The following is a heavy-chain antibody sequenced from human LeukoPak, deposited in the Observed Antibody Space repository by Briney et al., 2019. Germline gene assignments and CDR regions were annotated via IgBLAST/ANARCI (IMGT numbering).Heavy chain of an antibody. J-gene: IGHJ4*02. CDR2: ISAYNGNT. CDR3: ARGEGTYDFWSGSPVFDY. V-gene: IGHV1-18*01. Sequence: ASVKVSCKASGYTFTSYGISWVRQAPGQGLEWMGWISAYNGNTNYAQKLQGRVTMTTDTSTSTAYMELRSLRSDDTAVYYCARGEGTYDFWSGSPVFDYWGQGTLVTVSS. D-gene: IGHD3-3*01. CDR1: GYTFTSYG.